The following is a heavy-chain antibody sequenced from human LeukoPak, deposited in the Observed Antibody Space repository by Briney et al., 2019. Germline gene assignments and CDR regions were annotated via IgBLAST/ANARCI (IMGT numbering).Heavy chain of an antibody. CDR3: ARDLSRFTSVDRPYDY. CDR1: GFTFSSYG. D-gene: IGHD2/OR15-2a*01. CDR2: ISSSSSSTI. Sequence: GGSLRLSCAASGFTFSSYGMSWVRQAPGKGLEWVSAISSSSSSTIYYADSVKGRFTISRDNAKNSLYLQMNSLRAEDTAVYYCARDLSRFTSVDRPYDYWGQGTLVTVSS. V-gene: IGHV3-48*01. J-gene: IGHJ4*02.